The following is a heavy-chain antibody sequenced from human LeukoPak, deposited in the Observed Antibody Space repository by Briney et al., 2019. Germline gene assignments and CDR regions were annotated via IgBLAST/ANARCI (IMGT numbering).Heavy chain of an antibody. CDR1: GYTFTSYG. D-gene: IGHD2-2*01. J-gene: IGHJ4*02. V-gene: IGHV1-18*01. Sequence: ASVKVSCKASGYTFTSYGISWVRQAPGQGLEWMGWISAYNGNTNYAQKLQGRVTMTTDTSTSTAYMELRSLRSDDTAVYYYARGGRSYQLPLQFDYWGQGTLVTVSS. CDR3: ARGGRSYQLPLQFDY. CDR2: ISAYNGNT.